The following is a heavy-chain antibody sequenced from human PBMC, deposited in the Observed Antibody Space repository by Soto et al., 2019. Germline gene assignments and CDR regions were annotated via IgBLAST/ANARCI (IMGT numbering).Heavy chain of an antibody. V-gene: IGHV4-59*01. D-gene: IGHD2-8*01. CDR3: TRFPLNGPKVSYHGMDV. CDR2: FSYSGST. Sequence: PSETLSLTCSVSGGSIISYYWSWVRQAPGKGLEWIGYFSYSGSTNYNPSLKNRVSISADTSKNQFSLELTSVTAADTAMYFCTRFPLNGPKVSYHGMDVWGQGTTVTV. J-gene: IGHJ6*02. CDR1: GGSIISYY.